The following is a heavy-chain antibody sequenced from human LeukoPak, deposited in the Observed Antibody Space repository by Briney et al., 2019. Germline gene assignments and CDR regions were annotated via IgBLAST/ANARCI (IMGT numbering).Heavy chain of an antibody. Sequence: GGSLRLSCAASGFTFSSYSMNWVRQAPEKGLEWVSSITSSSSYIYYADSVKGRFTISRDNAKNSLYLQMDSLRAEDTAVYYCARHVVGVGFDYWGQGTLVTVSS. CDR1: GFTFSSYS. V-gene: IGHV3-21*01. J-gene: IGHJ4*02. D-gene: IGHD3-22*01. CDR3: ARHVVGVGFDY. CDR2: ITSSSSYI.